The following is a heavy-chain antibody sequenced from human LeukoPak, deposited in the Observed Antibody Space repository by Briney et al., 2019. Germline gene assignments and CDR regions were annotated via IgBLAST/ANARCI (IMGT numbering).Heavy chain of an antibody. J-gene: IGHJ4*02. CDR2: ISGYNGNT. CDR3: AGICNSASCFNFFKY. Sequence: ASVKVSCKAAGHTFTNYDFGWLRQAPGQGLEWMGWISGYNGNTNYAQKFQGRITMTTDTSTSTVYMDLRSLRSDDTAIYYCAGICNSASCFNFFKYWGQGTLVTVSS. CDR1: GHTFTNYD. D-gene: IGHD2-2*01. V-gene: IGHV1-18*01.